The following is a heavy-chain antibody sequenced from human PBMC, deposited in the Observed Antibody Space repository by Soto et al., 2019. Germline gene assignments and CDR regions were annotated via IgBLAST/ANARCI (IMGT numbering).Heavy chain of an antibody. CDR2: IIPIFGTA. Sequence: ASVKVSCKASGGTFSSYAISWVRQAPGQGLEWMGGIIPIFGTANYAQKFQGRVTITADESTSTAYMELSSLRSEDTAVYYCARDTLLVRSYYYGMDVWGQGTTVTVSS. CDR3: ARDTLLVRSYYYGMDV. J-gene: IGHJ6*02. D-gene: IGHD3-10*01. CDR1: GGTFSSYA. V-gene: IGHV1-69*13.